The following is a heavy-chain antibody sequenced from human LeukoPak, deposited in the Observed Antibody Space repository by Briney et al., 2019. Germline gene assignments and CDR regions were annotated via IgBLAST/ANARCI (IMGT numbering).Heavy chain of an antibody. J-gene: IGHJ6*02. D-gene: IGHD1-26*01. CDR1: GGSISIFY. CDR2: IYDSVNA. Sequence: ETLSLTCTVSGGSISIFYWSWIRQSPGKGLEWIGYIYDSVNANYNPSLKSRVTISVDMSRNQFSLKLNSVTAAGTAIYYCARDRELGVWGQGTTVTVSS. CDR3: ARDRELGV. V-gene: IGHV4-59*01.